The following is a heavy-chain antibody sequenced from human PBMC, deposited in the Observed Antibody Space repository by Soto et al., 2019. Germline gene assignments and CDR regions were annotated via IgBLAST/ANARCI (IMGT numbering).Heavy chain of an antibody. CDR2: FDPEDGET. Sequence: ASVKVSCKVSGYTLTELSMHWGRQAPGKGLEWMGGFDPEDGETIYAQKFQGRVTMTEDTSTDTAYMELSSRRSEDTAVYYCATNFNYDSSGYPGNNWGQGTLVTVSS. CDR3: ATNFNYDSSGYPGNN. D-gene: IGHD3-22*01. J-gene: IGHJ4*02. V-gene: IGHV1-24*01. CDR1: GYTLTELS.